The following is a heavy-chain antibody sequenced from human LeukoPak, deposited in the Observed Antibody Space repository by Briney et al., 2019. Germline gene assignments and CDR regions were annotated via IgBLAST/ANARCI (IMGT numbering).Heavy chain of an antibody. V-gene: IGHV3-23*01. CDR1: GFTFTSYG. D-gene: IGHD3-22*01. J-gene: IGHJ4*02. Sequence: GGSLRLSCAASGFTFTSYGMSWVRQAPGKGLEWVSAISGSGGSTYYADSVKGRFTISRDNSKNTLYLQMNSLRAEDTAVYYCAKEYYYDSSGYPTWGFDYWGQGTLVTVSS. CDR2: ISGSGGST. CDR3: AKEYYYDSSGYPTWGFDY.